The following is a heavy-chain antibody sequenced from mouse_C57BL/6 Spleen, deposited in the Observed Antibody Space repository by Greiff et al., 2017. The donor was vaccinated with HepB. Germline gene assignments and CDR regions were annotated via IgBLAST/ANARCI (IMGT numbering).Heavy chain of an antibody. CDR2: IHPHSGST. CDR3: ATNYYGSSYLRYFDV. CDR1: GYTFTSYW. V-gene: IGHV1-64*01. D-gene: IGHD1-1*01. J-gene: IGHJ1*03. Sequence: VQLQQPGAELVKPGASVKLSCKASGYTFTSYWMHWVKQRPGQGLEWIGMIHPHSGSTNYNEKFKSKATLTVDTSSSPAYMQLSSLTSEDSAVYYCATNYYGSSYLRYFDVWGTGTTVTVSS.